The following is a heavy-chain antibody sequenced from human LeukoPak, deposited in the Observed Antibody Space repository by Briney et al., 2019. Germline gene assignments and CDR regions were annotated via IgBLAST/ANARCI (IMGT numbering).Heavy chain of an antibody. V-gene: IGHV3-23*01. Sequence: GGSLRLSRAASGFSLSSYAMSWGRQAPGGGLEWVSAISGSGANTYYADSVKGRFTISRDNSKNTLYLQMNSLRAEDTAVYYCANYCISSSCSPRYGMDVWGQGTTVTVSS. D-gene: IGHD2-2*01. CDR1: GFSLSSYA. CDR2: ISGSGANT. J-gene: IGHJ6*02. CDR3: ANYCISSSCSPRYGMDV.